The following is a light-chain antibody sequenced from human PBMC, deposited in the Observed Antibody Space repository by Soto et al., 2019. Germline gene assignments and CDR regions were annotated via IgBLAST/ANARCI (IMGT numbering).Light chain of an antibody. CDR1: QGISSY. Sequence: IQMTQSPSSLSASVGDRVTITCRASQGISSYLAWYQQKPGKAPKLLIYAASTLQSGVPSRFSGSGSGKDLNVSISWQESEDFVSYYWQQYYSQLATFGGGTKVEIK. CDR3: QQYYSQLAT. CDR2: AAS. V-gene: IGKV1-8*01. J-gene: IGKJ4*01.